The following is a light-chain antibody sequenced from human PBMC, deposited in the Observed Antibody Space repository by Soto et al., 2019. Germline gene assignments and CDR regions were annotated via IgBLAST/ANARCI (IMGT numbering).Light chain of an antibody. CDR2: AAS. CDR3: QQSYTALYT. J-gene: IGKJ2*01. V-gene: IGKV1-39*01. CDR1: RSISTF. Sequence: DIQMTQSPSSLSASVGDRVTIACRASRSISTFLNWYQFKAGKAPKLLVSAASTLQSGVPSRFSGSGSGTDFTLTINSLQPEDFATYYCQQSYTALYTFGQGTELEI.